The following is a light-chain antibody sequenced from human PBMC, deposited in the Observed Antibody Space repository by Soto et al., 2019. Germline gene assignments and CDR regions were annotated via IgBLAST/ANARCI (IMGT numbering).Light chain of an antibody. Sequence: EIQFTQSPGTLSLSPGERATLSCRASQSVSSSYLAWYQQKPGQAPRLLIYDASSRATGIPDRFSGSGAGTDFTLTISRLQTEDVAVYYCQQYASSPLTFGGGTKVDIK. CDR2: DAS. J-gene: IGKJ4*01. CDR3: QQYASSPLT. V-gene: IGKV3-20*01. CDR1: QSVSSSY.